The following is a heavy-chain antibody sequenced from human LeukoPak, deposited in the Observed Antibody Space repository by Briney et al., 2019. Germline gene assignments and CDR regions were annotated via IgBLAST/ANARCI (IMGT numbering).Heavy chain of an antibody. CDR1: GFTFSRYW. V-gene: IGHV3-74*01. CDR2: INSDGSST. CDR3: ARAGSGSYFDY. D-gene: IGHD1-26*01. Sequence: QPGGSLGLSCAASGFTFSRYWMHWVRQAPGKGLAWVSRINSDGSSTSYADSVKGRFTISRDNAKNTLYLQMNSLRAEDTAVYYCARAGSGSYFDYWGQGTLVTVSS. J-gene: IGHJ4*02.